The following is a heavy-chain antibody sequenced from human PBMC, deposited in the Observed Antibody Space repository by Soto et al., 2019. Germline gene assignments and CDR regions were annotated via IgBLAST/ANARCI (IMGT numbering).Heavy chain of an antibody. CDR3: TKAGASSGYYYAFDY. V-gene: IGHV3-23*01. J-gene: IGHJ4*02. D-gene: IGHD3-22*01. CDR2: ISGRGDT. Sequence: GGSLRLSCAASGFTFDTHAMNWVRQAPGEGLEWVSSISGRGDTYYADSVKGRFTISRDNSKNTQYLQMNSLRAEDTVIYCCTKAGASSGYYYAFDYWGQGTLVTVSS. CDR1: GFTFDTHA.